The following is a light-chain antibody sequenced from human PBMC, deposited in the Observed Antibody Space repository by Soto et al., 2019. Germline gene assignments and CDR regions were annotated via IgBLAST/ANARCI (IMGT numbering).Light chain of an antibody. CDR1: QRVASSH. Sequence: EIVLTQSPGTLSLSPGESATLSCRASQRVASSHIAWYRQKPGQAPRLLIYDASTRATDVPARFSGSGSGTDFTLTISSLQSEDFAVYYCQHYNNWPTFGLGTKVEIK. CDR3: QHYNNWPT. J-gene: IGKJ1*01. V-gene: IGKV3-15*01. CDR2: DAS.